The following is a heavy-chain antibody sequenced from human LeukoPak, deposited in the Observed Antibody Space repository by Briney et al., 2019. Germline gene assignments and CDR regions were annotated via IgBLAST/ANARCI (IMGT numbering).Heavy chain of an antibody. CDR1: GFTFSSYG. J-gene: IGHJ4*02. CDR2: ISYDGSNK. D-gene: IGHD6-13*01. CDR3: AKDSPEAAAALDY. Sequence: GGSLRLSCAASGFTFSSYGMHWVRQAPGKGLEWVAVISYDGSNKYYADSVKGRLTISRDNSKNTLYLQMNSLRAEDTAVYYCAKDSPEAAAALDYWGQGTLVTVSS. V-gene: IGHV3-30*18.